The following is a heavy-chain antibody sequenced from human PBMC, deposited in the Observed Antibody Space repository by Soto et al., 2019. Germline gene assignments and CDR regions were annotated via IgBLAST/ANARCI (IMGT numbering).Heavy chain of an antibody. CDR1: GGTFSSYA. J-gene: IGHJ6*02. D-gene: IGHD5-12*01. CDR2: IIPIFGTA. Sequence: GASVKVSCKASGGTFSSYAISWVRQAPGQGLEWMGGIIPIFGTANYAQKFQGRVTITADESTSTAYMELSSLRSEDTAVYYCARGGFRDDYYYGMDVWGQGTTVTVSS. V-gene: IGHV1-69*13. CDR3: ARGGFRDDYYYGMDV.